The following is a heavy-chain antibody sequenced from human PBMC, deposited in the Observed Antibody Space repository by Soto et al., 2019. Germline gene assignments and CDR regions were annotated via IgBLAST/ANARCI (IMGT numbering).Heavy chain of an antibody. J-gene: IGHJ4*02. CDR2: IFYSGTT. Sequence: PSETLSLTCIVSGGSVYSDVYYRSWIRQPPGKRPEWIGYIFYSGTTQYSPALASRVTISLETSKNQFSLELSSVTAADTAVYYCARSDGRYWGQGTLVTVS. CDR1: GGSVYSDVYY. CDR3: ARSDGRY. V-gene: IGHV4-61*08.